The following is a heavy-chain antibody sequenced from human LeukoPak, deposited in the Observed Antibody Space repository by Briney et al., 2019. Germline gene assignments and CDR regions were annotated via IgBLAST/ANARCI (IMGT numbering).Heavy chain of an antibody. V-gene: IGHV4-59*01. D-gene: IGHD3-16*01. CDR1: GGSISSYY. CDR2: IYYSGST. CDR3: AKGGKGFPLGLGFDS. Sequence: SETLSLTCTVSGGSISSYYWSWIRQPPGKGLEWIGYIYYSGSTNYNPSLKSRVTISVDTSKNQFSLKLTSLTPADTAVYFGAKGGKGFPLGLGFDSWGQGTLVSVS. J-gene: IGHJ4*02.